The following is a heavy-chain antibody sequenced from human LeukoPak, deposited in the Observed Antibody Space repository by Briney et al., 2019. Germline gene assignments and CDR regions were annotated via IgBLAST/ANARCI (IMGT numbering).Heavy chain of an antibody. V-gene: IGHV3-9*01. CDR2: INWNGGNI. J-gene: IGHJ6*03. Sequence: GGSLGLSCAASGFTFDDYAMHWVRQAPGKGLEWVSGINWNGGNIGYADSVKGRFTISRDNAKNSLYLQMNSLRAEDTALYYCAKDIAAAGTSGGYMDVWGKGTTVTISS. D-gene: IGHD6-13*01. CDR1: GFTFDDYA. CDR3: AKDIAAAGTSGGYMDV.